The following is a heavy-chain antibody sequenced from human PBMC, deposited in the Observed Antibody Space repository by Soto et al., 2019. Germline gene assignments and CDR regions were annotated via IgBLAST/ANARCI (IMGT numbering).Heavy chain of an antibody. V-gene: IGHV3-73*01. J-gene: IGHJ5*02. CDR3: VRGGTGTWRFDP. D-gene: IGHD1-1*01. CDR1: GFSFSGSV. CDR2: IRTKVNSYAT. Sequence: GGSLRLSCAASGFSFSGSVMHWVRQASGKGLEWLGRIRTKVNSYATAYDASVKGRFTISRDDSKNTAFLQMNSLRIEDTAVYYCVRGGTGTWRFDPWGQGTLVTVSS.